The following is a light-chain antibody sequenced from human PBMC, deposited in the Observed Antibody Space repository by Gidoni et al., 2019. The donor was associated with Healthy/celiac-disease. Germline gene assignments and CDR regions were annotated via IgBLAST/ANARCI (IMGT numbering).Light chain of an antibody. CDR3: QQYYSTPLT. J-gene: IGKJ4*01. CDR1: QSVLYSSNKKNY. Sequence: DIVMTQSPASLAVSLGERATINCKSSQSVLYSSNKKNYLAWYPQKPGQPPKLLIYWASTRESGVPDRFSGSGSGTDFTLTISSLQAEDVAVYYCQQYYSTPLTFGGGTKVEIK. CDR2: WAS. V-gene: IGKV4-1*01.